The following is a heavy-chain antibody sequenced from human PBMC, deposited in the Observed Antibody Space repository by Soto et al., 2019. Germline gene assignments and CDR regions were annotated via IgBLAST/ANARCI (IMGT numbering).Heavy chain of an antibody. CDR3: ARSIVVVPVAIEFSTILNL. J-gene: IGHJ5*02. CDR2: IYYSGNT. D-gene: IGHD2-2*01. V-gene: IGHV4-30-4*01. CDR1: GGSISSGDYY. Sequence: PSETLSLTCTVSGGSISSGDYYWTWIRQPPGKGLEWIGYIYYSGNTYYNPSLKSRVSISADRSKNQFSLKLSSVTAADTAVYYCARSIVVVPVAIEFSTILNLWGQGTLVTVSS.